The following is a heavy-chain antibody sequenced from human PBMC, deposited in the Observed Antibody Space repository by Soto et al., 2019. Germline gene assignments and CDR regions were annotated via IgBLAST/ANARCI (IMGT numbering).Heavy chain of an antibody. CDR3: AREYYDILTGYPYFDY. CDR2: ISGSGGST. J-gene: IGHJ4*02. CDR1: GFTFSSYG. D-gene: IGHD3-9*01. V-gene: IGHV3-23*01. Sequence: EVQLLESGGGLVQPGGSLRLSCAASGFTFSSYGMSWVRQAPGKGLEWVSAISGSGGSTYYADSVKGRFTISRDNSKNTLYLQMNSLRAEDTAVYYCAREYYDILTGYPYFDYWGQGTLVTVSS.